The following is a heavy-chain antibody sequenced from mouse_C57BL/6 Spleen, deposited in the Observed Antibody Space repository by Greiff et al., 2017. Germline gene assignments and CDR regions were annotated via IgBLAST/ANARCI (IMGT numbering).Heavy chain of an antibody. Sequence: QVQLQQPGAELVMPGASVKLSCKASGYTFTSYWMHWVKQRPGQGLEWIGEIDPSDSYTNYNQKFKGKSTLTVDKSSSTAYMQLSSLTSEDSAVYYCARWGNYGGFAYWGQGTLVTVSA. CDR2: IDPSDSYT. D-gene: IGHD2-1*01. V-gene: IGHV1-69*01. CDR1: GYTFTSYW. J-gene: IGHJ3*01. CDR3: ARWGNYGGFAY.